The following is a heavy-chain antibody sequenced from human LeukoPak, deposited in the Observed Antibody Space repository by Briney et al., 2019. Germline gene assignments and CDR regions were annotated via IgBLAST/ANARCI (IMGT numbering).Heavy chain of an antibody. V-gene: IGHV4-4*02. Sequence: SETLPLTCAVSGGSISSSNWWSWVRPPPGKGLEWIGEIYHSGSTNYNPSLKSRVTISVDTSKNQFSLKLSSVTAAATAVYYCAREDSRTSSGRRPFFDYWGQGTLVTVSS. J-gene: IGHJ4*02. CDR3: AREDSRTSSGRRPFFDY. CDR1: GGSISSSNW. D-gene: IGHD6-19*01. CDR2: IYHSGST.